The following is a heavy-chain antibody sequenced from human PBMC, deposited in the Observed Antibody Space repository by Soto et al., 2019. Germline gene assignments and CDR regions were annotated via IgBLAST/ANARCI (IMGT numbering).Heavy chain of an antibody. CDR3: ARDKYCSGGSCRKNWFDP. CDR1: AASFSKYY. J-gene: IGHJ5*02. CDR2: IYFNGNT. D-gene: IGHD2-15*01. Sequence: PSETLSLTCTVSAASFSKYYWSWIRQPPGKGLEWIGYIYFNGNTNYNPSLKRRVTISIDTSKKQISLNLTSVTDADTAVYYCARDKYCSGGSCRKNWFDPWGQGTLVTVSS. V-gene: IGHV4-59*01.